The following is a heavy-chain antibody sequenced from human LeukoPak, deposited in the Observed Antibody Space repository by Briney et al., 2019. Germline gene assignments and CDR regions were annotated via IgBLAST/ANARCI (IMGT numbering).Heavy chain of an antibody. J-gene: IGHJ3*02. CDR2: ISDDGSKT. CDR3: ARDKGTIWNSQNDPFDI. CDR1: RFTFSSYH. D-gene: IGHD1-7*01. V-gene: IGHV3-30*10. Sequence: GRSLRLSCAASRFTFSSYHMHWVRQAPGKGLEWLAVISDDGSKTYHTDSVRGRFTISRDNSENTLFLQMNSLRGEDTAVYYCARDKGTIWNSQNDPFDIWGQGTMVTVXS.